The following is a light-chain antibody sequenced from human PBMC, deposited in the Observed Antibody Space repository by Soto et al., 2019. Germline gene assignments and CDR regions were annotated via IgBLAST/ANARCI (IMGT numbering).Light chain of an antibody. CDR1: QSISSY. V-gene: IGKV1-39*01. J-gene: IGKJ4*01. CDR2: AAS. CDR3: QHSYSTPL. Sequence: DIQMTQSPSSMSASVGDRVTITCRASQSISSYLNWYQQKPGKAPQLLIYAASSLQSGVPSRFSGSGSGTDFTLTISCLQPEDFATDYCQHSYSTPLFGGGTKVDIK.